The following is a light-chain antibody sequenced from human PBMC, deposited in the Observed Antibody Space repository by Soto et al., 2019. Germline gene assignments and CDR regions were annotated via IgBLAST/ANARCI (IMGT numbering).Light chain of an antibody. Sequence: QSVLTQPASVSGSPGQSITISCTGTSSDVGGYNDVSWYQQHPGKAPKLMIYDVSNRPSGVSNRFSGSKSGNTAYLTISGLQAEDEADYYCSSYTSSSSYVFGTGTKLTVL. CDR1: SSDVGGYND. V-gene: IGLV2-14*01. CDR3: SSYTSSSSYV. J-gene: IGLJ1*01. CDR2: DVS.